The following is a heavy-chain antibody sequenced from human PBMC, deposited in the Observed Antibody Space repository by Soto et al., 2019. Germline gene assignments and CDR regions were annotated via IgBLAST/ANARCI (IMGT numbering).Heavy chain of an antibody. CDR2: IYYSGST. CDR3: ASFSSGYFPFDY. D-gene: IGHD3-22*01. V-gene: IGHV4-39*01. J-gene: IGHJ4*02. CDR1: GGSISSSSYY. Sequence: QLQLQESGPGLVKPSETLSLTCTVSGGSISSSSYYWGWIRQPPGKGLEWIGSIYYSGSTYYNPSLKSRVTISVDTSKNQFSLKLSSVTAADTAVYYCASFSSGYFPFDYWGQGTLVTVSS.